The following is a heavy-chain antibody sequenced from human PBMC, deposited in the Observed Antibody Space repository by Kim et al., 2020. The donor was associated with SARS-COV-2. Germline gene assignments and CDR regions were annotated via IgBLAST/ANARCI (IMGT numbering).Heavy chain of an antibody. CDR1: GGSISSYY. CDR3: ASSFYRNTWLDSIDI. V-gene: IGHV4-59*01. CDR2: IHYSGVT. D-gene: IGHD3-22*01. Sequence: SETLSLTCTVSGGSISSYYWNWIRQPPGKGLEWIGHIHYSGVTNYNPSLKSRVTISVDTSKNQFSLKLTSVTAADTAMYYCASSFYRNTWLDSIDIWGQGTAVTVSS. J-gene: IGHJ3*02.